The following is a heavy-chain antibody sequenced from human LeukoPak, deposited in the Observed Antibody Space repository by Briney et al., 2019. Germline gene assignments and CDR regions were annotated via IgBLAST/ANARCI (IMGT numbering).Heavy chain of an antibody. CDR2: IRSRGNNYAT. CDR1: GFTLSDSG. Sequence: GGSLRLSCAASGFTLSDSGIHWVRQASGKGLQWVGRIRSRGNNYATAYVASVKGRFTISRDDSENTAYLQMNSLKTEDSAVYFCTRLLEMSTVTESFDIWGRGTMITVSS. V-gene: IGHV3-73*01. CDR3: TRLLEMSTVTESFDI. D-gene: IGHD5-24*01. J-gene: IGHJ3*02.